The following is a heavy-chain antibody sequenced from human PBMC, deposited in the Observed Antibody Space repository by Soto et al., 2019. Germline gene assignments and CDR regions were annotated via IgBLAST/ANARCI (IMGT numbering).Heavy chain of an antibody. V-gene: IGHV1-46*01. D-gene: IGHD2-15*01. CDR3: AREENCSDGICYSEYFQR. CDR2: VNPSGGST. CDR1: GYIFTAYS. J-gene: IGHJ1*01. Sequence: APAELSCKASGYIFTAYSMHWVRQAPGQGLEWMGVVNPSGGSTNYAQKFQGRITMTRDTSTSTVYMDLSSLTSEDTAVYYCAREENCSDGICYSEYFQRWGQGTLVTVSS.